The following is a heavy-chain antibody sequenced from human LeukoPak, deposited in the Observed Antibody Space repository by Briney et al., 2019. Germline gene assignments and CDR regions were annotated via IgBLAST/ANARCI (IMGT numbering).Heavy chain of an antibody. D-gene: IGHD3-22*01. CDR3: ARHVIGYYDSSGYHELDY. Sequence: SETLSLTCSVSSASINSSPYFWAWIRQSSGKGLEWIATISYSGSTYYNPSLKSRVTISVDTSKNQFSLKLGSVTAADTAVCYCARHVIGYYDSSGYHELDYWGQGTLVTVSS. V-gene: IGHV4-39*01. CDR2: ISYSGST. J-gene: IGHJ4*02. CDR1: SASINSSPYF.